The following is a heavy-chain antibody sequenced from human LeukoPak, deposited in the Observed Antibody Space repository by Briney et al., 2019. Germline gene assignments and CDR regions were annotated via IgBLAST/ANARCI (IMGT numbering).Heavy chain of an antibody. CDR3: ARADIAAAGGIWFEP. CDR1: GGTFSSYA. J-gene: IGHJ5*02. V-gene: IGHV1-69*05. Sequence: SVKVSCKASGGTFSSYAISWVRQAPGQGLEWMGGIIPIFGTANYAQKFQGRVTITTDESTSTDYIELSSPRSDDTAVYYCARADIAAAGGIWFEPWGQGTLVTVSS. CDR2: IIPIFGTA. D-gene: IGHD6-13*01.